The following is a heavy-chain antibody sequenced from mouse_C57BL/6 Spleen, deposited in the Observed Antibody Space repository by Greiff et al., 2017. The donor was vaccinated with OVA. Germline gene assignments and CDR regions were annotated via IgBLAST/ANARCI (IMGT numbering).Heavy chain of an antibody. Sequence: EVMLVESGGGLVQPGGSLSLSCAASVFTFTDYYMSWVRQPPGKALEWLGFIRNKANGYTTEYSASVKGRFTISRDNSQSILYLQMNALRAEDSATYYCARLYYGSFFDYWGQGTTLTVSS. V-gene: IGHV7-3*01. J-gene: IGHJ2*01. CDR2: IRNKANGYTT. CDR3: ARLYYGSFFDY. D-gene: IGHD1-1*01. CDR1: VFTFTDYY.